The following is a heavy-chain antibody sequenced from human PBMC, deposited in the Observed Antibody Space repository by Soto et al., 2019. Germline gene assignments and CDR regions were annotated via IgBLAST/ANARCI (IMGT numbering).Heavy chain of an antibody. J-gene: IGHJ4*02. V-gene: IGHV3-30*18. Sequence: QVQLVEYGGGVVQPGRSLRLSCAASGFTFSHYAMHWVRQAPGKGLEWVALMSYDGSNEYYADSVKGRFTISRDNSKNTLYLQMNSLRAEDTAVYYCAKDGSHNFDYWGRGTLVTVSS. CDR3: AKDGSHNFDY. CDR2: MSYDGSNE. CDR1: GFTFSHYA. D-gene: IGHD1-26*01.